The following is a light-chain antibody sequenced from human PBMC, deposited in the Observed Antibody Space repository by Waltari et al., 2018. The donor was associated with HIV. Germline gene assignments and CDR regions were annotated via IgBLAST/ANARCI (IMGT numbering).Light chain of an antibody. J-gene: IGLJ3*02. V-gene: IGLV2-8*01. CDR3: NSYAGSNNWV. Sequence: QSALTQPPSASGSPGQSVTLSCTGTSSDVGGYKYVPWYQQHPGKAPKPMIYEVNKRPSGVPDRFSGSKSANTASLTVSGLQADDEADYYCNSYAGSNNWVFGGGTKLTVL. CDR1: SSDVGGYKY. CDR2: EVN.